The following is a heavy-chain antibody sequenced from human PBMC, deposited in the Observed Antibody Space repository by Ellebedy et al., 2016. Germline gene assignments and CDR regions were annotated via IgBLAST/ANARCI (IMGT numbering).Heavy chain of an antibody. CDR2: IHHTGHS. D-gene: IGHD6-19*01. CDR3: AKWNGGWYAFEV. J-gene: IGHJ3*01. Sequence: SETLSLTCAVSGASITDFYWNWIRQPPGRGLEWIGFIHHTGHSNYNPSLKSRVIASTDTSRNEISLELTSVTAADTAVYYCAKWNGGWYAFEVWGQGTMVTVSS. V-gene: IGHV4-59*01. CDR1: GASITDFY.